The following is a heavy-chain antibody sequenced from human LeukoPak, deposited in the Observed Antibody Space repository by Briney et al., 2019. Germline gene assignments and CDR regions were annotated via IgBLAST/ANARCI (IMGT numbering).Heavy chain of an antibody. D-gene: IGHD3-3*01. V-gene: IGHV4-59*01. J-gene: IGHJ6*02. CDR3: TRSLGVVIHGGMDV. Sequence: PSETLSLTCTVSGGSISSYHWSCIRQPPGKGLQWIAHIYYTGSTNYNPSLKSRLTISLDTSKNQFSLKLSSVTAADTAVYYCTRSLGVVIHGGMDVWGQGTTVTVSS. CDR2: IYYTGST. CDR1: GGSISSYH.